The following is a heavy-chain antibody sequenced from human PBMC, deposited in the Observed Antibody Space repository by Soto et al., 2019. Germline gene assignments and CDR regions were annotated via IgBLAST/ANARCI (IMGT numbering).Heavy chain of an antibody. V-gene: IGHV3-30*18. J-gene: IGHJ4*02. D-gene: IGHD3-10*01. CDR3: AKDLSITMVRGVTNYFDY. CDR1: GFTFSSYG. CDR2: ISYDGSNK. Sequence: GGSLRLSCAASGFTFSSYGMHWVRQAPGKGLEWVAVISYDGSNKYYADSVKGRFTISRDNSKNTLYLQMNSLRAEDTAVYYCAKDLSITMVRGVTNYFDYWGQGTLVTVSS.